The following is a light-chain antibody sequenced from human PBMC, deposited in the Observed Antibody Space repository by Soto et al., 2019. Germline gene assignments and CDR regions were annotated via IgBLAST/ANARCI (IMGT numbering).Light chain of an antibody. CDR1: QSVSSSY. Sequence: PGEIVTLSFSASQSVSSSYLTWYQQKPVQAPRLLIYGSSTRATGIPARFSGSGSGTDFTLTISSLQPEDFAVYYCQQFGSYPLTFGGGTKVDI. V-gene: IGKV3-20*01. CDR2: GSS. J-gene: IGKJ4*01. CDR3: QQFGSYPLT.